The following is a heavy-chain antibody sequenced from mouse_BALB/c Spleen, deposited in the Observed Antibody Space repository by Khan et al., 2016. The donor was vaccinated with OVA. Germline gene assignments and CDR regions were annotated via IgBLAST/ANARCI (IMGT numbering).Heavy chain of an antibody. CDR3: ARMYGGDFDY. D-gene: IGHD2-10*02. CDR1: GYSITSDYA. CDR2: ISYSGTT. Sequence: VQLKESGPGLVKPSQSLSLTCTVTGYSITSDYAWNWIRQFPGNKLGWMGYISYSGTTKYNPSIKSRISITRDTSKNQFFLQLNSVTIEDTATYFCARMYGGDFDYWGQGTTLTVSS. J-gene: IGHJ2*01. V-gene: IGHV3-2*02.